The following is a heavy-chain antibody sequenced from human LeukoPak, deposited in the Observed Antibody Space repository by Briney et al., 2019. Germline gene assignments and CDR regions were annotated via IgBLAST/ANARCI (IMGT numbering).Heavy chain of an antibody. J-gene: IGHJ3*02. Sequence: PGGSLRLSCAASGFTFSSYSMNWVRQAPGKGLEWVSSISSSSSCIYYADSVKGRFTISRDNAKNSLYLQMNSLRAEDTAVYYCASRETTVTTSDAFDIWGQGTMVTVSS. CDR1: GFTFSSYS. D-gene: IGHD4-17*01. V-gene: IGHV3-21*01. CDR2: ISSSSSCI. CDR3: ASRETTVTTSDAFDI.